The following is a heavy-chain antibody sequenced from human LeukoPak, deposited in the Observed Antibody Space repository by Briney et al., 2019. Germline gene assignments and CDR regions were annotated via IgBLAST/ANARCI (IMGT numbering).Heavy chain of an antibody. D-gene: IGHD4-17*01. CDR3: ARVNGDYERGGAPDY. V-gene: IGHV3-21*01. CDR1: GFTFSSYT. Sequence: GGSLRLSCAASGFTFSSYTMNWVRQAPGKGLDWVSSISSGSTYVYYADSVKGRFTIFRDNAKNSLYLQMNNLRVEDTAIYYCARVNGDYERGGAPDYWGQGTLVTVSS. CDR2: ISSGSTYV. J-gene: IGHJ4*02.